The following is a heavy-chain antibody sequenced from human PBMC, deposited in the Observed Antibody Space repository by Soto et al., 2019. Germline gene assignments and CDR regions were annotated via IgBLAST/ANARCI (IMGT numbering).Heavy chain of an antibody. CDR2: IYYSGST. CDR1: GGSISSYY. V-gene: IGHV4-59*01. CDR3: ARGQRHDAFDI. J-gene: IGHJ3*02. Sequence: SETLSLTCTVSGGSISSYYWSWIRQPPGKGLEWIGYIYYSGSTNYNPSLKSRVTISVDTSKNQFSLKLSSVTAADTAVYYCARGQRHDAFDIWGQGTMVTVSS. D-gene: IGHD6-25*01.